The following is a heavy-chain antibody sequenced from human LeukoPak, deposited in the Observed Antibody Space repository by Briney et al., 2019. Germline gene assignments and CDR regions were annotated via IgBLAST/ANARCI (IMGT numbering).Heavy chain of an antibody. CDR1: GGSISSGSYY. J-gene: IGHJ4*02. CDR2: IYTSGST. D-gene: IGHD6-19*01. Sequence: SETLSLTCTVSGGSISSGSYYWSWIRQPAGKGLEWIGRIYTSGSTNYNPSLKSRVTISVDTSKNQFSLKLSSVTAADTAVYYCASVDRAVAGTLGLDYWGQGTLVTVSS. CDR3: ASVDRAVAGTLGLDY. V-gene: IGHV4-61*02.